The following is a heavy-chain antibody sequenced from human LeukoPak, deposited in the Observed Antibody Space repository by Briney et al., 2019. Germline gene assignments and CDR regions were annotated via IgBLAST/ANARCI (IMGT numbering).Heavy chain of an antibody. CDR1: GFTVSSTY. J-gene: IGHJ5*02. V-gene: IGHV3-53*01. Sequence: GGSLTLSCAASGFTVSSTYMSWLRQAPGKGLEWVSLIYTGGTTYYADSVKGRFTISRDNSENTLYLQMNSLRAEDTAVYYCARGITGSNNWFDPWGQGTLVTVSS. D-gene: IGHD1-20*01. CDR3: ARGITGSNNWFDP. CDR2: IYTGGTT.